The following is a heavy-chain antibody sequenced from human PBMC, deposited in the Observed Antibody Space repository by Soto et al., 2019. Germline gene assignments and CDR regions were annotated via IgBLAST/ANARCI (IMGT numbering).Heavy chain of an antibody. CDR3: ASRVPHGTYGAPYFQH. V-gene: IGHV3-30*03. CDR1: GFTFSSHG. D-gene: IGHD1-26*01. Sequence: AGGSLTLSCAASGFTFSSHGMHWVRQAPGKGLEWVAVISFDGTNKYYADSVKGRFTISRDNSKNTLYLQMNSLRAEDTAVYYCASRVPHGTYGAPYFQHWGQGTLVTVSS. J-gene: IGHJ1*01. CDR2: ISFDGTNK.